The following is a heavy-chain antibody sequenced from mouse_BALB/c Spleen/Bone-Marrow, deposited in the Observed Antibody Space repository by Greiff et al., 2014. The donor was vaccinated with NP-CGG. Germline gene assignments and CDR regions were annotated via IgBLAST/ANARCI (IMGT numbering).Heavy chain of an antibody. V-gene: IGHV5-6-5*01. J-gene: IGHJ4*01. D-gene: IGHD1-2*01. CDR2: ITGGGTT. Sequence: LESGGGLVKPGESLKFSCAASGITVSSYTMSWVRQTPEKRLEWVASITGGGTTYYPDSVKGRFTISRDNARNILYLQVSSLRSEDTAIYYCARHYGYVDAMDYWGQGTSVTVSS. CDR3: ARHYGYVDAMDY. CDR1: GITVSSYT.